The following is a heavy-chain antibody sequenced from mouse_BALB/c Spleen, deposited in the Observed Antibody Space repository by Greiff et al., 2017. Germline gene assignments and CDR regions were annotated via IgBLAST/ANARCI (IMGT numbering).Heavy chain of an antibody. D-gene: IGHD2-1*01. V-gene: IGHV5-9-4*01. Sequence: EVKVVESGGGLVKPGGSLKLSCAASGFTFSSYAMSWVRQSPEKRLEWVAEISSGGSYTYYPDTVTGRFTISRDNAKNTLYLEMSSLRSEDTAMYYCARDLQYFDVWGAGTTVTVSS. J-gene: IGHJ1*01. CDR2: ISSGGSYT. CDR3: ARDLQYFDV. CDR1: GFTFSSYA.